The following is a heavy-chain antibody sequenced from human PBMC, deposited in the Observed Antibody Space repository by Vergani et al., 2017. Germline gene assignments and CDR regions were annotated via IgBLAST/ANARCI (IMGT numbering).Heavy chain of an antibody. V-gene: IGHV1-46*03. D-gene: IGHD6-19*01. CDR2: INPSGGST. CDR3: ARAVGYSSGWYMEDYYYYFGMDF. CDR1: GYTFTSYY. Sequence: VQLVPSGAAVKKPGASVKVSCKASGYTFTSYYMTWVRQAPGQGLEWMGIINPSGGSTSYAQKFQGRVTMTRDTSTSTVYMELSSLRSEDTAVYDCARAVGYSSGWYMEDYYYYFGMDFWGQGTTVTVSS. J-gene: IGHJ6*02.